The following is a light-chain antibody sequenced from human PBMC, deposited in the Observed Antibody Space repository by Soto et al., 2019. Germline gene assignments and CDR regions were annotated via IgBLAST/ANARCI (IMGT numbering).Light chain of an antibody. V-gene: IGKV3-15*01. CDR3: QQYHKWPLT. Sequence: EIVMTQSPATLSVSPGQRATLSCRASQSVSGNLAWYQQKPGQAPRLLIYGASTRATGIPARLSGSGSGTEFTLTISSLQSEDFAVYYCQQYHKWPLTFGQGTKVEIK. CDR2: GAS. J-gene: IGKJ1*01. CDR1: QSVSGN.